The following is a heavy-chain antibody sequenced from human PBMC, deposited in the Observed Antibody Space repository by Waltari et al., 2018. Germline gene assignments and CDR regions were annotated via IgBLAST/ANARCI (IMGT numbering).Heavy chain of an antibody. CDR3: ARGEMAEYFQH. D-gene: IGHD1-26*01. J-gene: IGHJ1*01. Sequence: QVQLVQSGAEVKKPGASVKVSCKASGYTFTSYAMHWVRQAPGQRLEWMGWINAGNGNTKYSQKFQGRVTITSDTSASTAYMELSSLRSEDTAVYYCARGEMAEYFQHWGQGTLVTVSS. CDR1: GYTFTSYA. CDR2: INAGNGNT. V-gene: IGHV1-3*01.